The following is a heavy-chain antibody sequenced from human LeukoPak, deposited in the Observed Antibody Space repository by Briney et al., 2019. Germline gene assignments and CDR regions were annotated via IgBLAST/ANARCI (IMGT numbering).Heavy chain of an antibody. CDR2: ISAYNGDT. CDR3: ARGCSSTSCYVPMLH. CDR1: GYTFTSYG. D-gene: IGHD2-2*01. V-gene: IGHV1-18*01. Sequence: ASVKVSCKASGYTFTSYGISWVRQAPGQGLEWMGWISAYNGDTNYAQKLQGRVTMTTDTSTSTVYMEVRSLRSDDTAVYYCARGCSSTSCYVPMLHWGQGTLVTVSS. J-gene: IGHJ1*01.